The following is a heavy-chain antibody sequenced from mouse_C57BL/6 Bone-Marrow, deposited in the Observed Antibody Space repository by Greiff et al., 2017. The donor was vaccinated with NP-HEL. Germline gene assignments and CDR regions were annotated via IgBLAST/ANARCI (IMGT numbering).Heavy chain of an antibody. CDR2: INPNNGGT. J-gene: IGHJ3*01. D-gene: IGHD1-1*01. CDR3: ARRNYYGFAY. V-gene: IGHV1-22*01. Sequence: EVQVVESGPELVKPGASVKMSCKASGYTFTDYHMHWVKQSHGKSLEWIGYINPNNGGTSYNQKFKGKATLTVNKSSSTAYMELRSLTSEDSAVYYCARRNYYGFAYWGQGTLVTVSA. CDR1: GYTFTDYH.